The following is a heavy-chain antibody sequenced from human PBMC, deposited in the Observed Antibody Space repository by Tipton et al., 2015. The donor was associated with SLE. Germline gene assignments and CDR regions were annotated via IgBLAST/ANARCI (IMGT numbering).Heavy chain of an antibody. V-gene: IGHV3-13*01. CDR1: GFTFSSYD. Sequence: SLRLSCAASGFTFSSYDMHWVRQATGEGLEWVSTIGSAHNTFYAGSVKGRFTISRDNSKNSLYLQTNSLRTEDTALYYCAKESGYFDQWGQGTLVTVSS. D-gene: IGHD3-22*01. CDR2: IGSAHNT. CDR3: AKESGYFDQ. J-gene: IGHJ5*02.